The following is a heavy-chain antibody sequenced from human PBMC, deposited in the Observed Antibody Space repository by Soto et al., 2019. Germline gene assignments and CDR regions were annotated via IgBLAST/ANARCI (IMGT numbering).Heavy chain of an antibody. V-gene: IGHV1-2*02. CDR2: ISPKSGGT. CDR1: GYTFIDYY. D-gene: IGHD3-9*01. Sequence: QVQLVQSGAEVKKPGASVKVSCEASGYTFIDYYMHWVRQAPGQGFEWMGRISPKSGGTNDAQKFQGRVTMTWDTSLNTAYMELSSLISEDTAVYYCARPPGYISDWYYFDLWGQGTLVTVSS. CDR3: ARPPGYISDWYYFDL. J-gene: IGHJ4*02.